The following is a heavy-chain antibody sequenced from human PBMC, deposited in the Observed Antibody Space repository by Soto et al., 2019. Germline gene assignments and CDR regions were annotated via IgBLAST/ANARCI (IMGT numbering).Heavy chain of an antibody. CDR3: AGDPFYYASYY. D-gene: IGHD3-10*01. CDR1: GCAFSGHY. V-gene: IGHV3-11*01. Sequence: GSLRRTGSTSGCAFSGHYMTWIRQAPGKGLEWLSYISQDGSTRHYAESVKGRFTVSRDNAQNTLYLQMNSLRAEDTAEYYCAGDPFYYASYYWGQGALVTVYS. J-gene: IGHJ4*02. CDR2: ISQDGSTR.